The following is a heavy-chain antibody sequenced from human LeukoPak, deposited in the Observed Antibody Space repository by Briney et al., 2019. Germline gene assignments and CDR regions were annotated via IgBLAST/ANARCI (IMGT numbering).Heavy chain of an antibody. V-gene: IGHV3-43*02. CDR3: ARESGKFDY. J-gene: IGHJ4*02. Sequence: GGSLRLSCVASGLPIADFAMHWVRQAPGKGLEWVSLISGDGVSTFYADSVKGRFSISRDNSKSSLSLEMNSLRTEDTAMYYCARESGKFDYWGQGTLVAVSS. CDR2: ISGDGVST. CDR1: GLPIADFA.